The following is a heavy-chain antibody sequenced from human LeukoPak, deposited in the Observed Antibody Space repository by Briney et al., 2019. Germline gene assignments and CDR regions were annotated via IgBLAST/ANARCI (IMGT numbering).Heavy chain of an antibody. CDR2: ISSSSSYI. CDR3: ARGQYGGNSATYYYYYYMDV. Sequence: PGGSLRLSCTVSGFTVSSNSMNWVRQAPGKGLEWVSSISSSSSYIYYADSVKGRFTISRDNAKNSLYLQMNSLRAEDTAVYYCARGQYGGNSATYYYYYYMDVWGKGTTVTVSS. CDR1: GFTVSSNS. J-gene: IGHJ6*03. V-gene: IGHV3-21*01. D-gene: IGHD4-23*01.